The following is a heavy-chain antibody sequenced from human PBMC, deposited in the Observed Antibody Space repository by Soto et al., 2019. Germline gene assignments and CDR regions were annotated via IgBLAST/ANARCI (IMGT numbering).Heavy chain of an antibody. Sequence: SVKVSCKASGFTFTSSAVQWVRQARGQRLEWIGWIVVGSGNTNYAQKFQERVTITRDMSTSTAYMELSSLRSEDTAVYYCAAGGRVRYPYGMDVWGQGTTVTVSS. CDR3: AAGGRVRYPYGMDV. V-gene: IGHV1-58*01. J-gene: IGHJ6*02. CDR1: GFTFTSSA. D-gene: IGHD2-2*02. CDR2: IVVGSGNT.